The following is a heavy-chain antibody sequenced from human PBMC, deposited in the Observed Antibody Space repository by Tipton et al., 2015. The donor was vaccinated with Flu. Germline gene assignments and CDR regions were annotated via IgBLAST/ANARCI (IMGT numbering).Heavy chain of an antibody. CDR1: GFTLSSYA. CDR3: SKSLDY. J-gene: IGHJ4*02. V-gene: IGHV3-21*01. CDR2: ISGRDDHP. Sequence: GSLRLSCAASGFTLSSYAMNWVRQAPGKGLEWVSFISGRDDHPYYADSMNGRVTVSRDNAKNSLFLQMNSLRAEDTAVYYCSKSLDYWGQGTLVTVSS.